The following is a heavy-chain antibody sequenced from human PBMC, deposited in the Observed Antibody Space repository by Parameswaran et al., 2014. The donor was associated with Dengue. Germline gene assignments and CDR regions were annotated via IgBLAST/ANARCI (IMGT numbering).Heavy chain of an antibody. CDR3: ARHEYDSSGYYPALLFDY. D-gene: IGHD3-22*01. V-gene: IGHV4-39*01. J-gene: IGHJ4*02. Sequence: VRQAPGKGLEWIGSIYYSGSTYYNPSLKSRVTISVDTSKNQFSLKLSSVTAADTAVYYCARHEYDSSGYYPALLFDYWGQGTLVTVSS. CDR2: IYYSGST.